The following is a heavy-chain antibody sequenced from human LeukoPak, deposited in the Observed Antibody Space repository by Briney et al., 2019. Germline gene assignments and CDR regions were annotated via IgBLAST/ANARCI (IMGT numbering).Heavy chain of an antibody. J-gene: IGHJ4*02. CDR1: GGSISSSSYY. V-gene: IGHV4-39*07. CDR2: TYYSGST. D-gene: IGHD5-24*01. CDR3: AGMATHDKGLDY. Sequence: SETLSLTCTVSGGSISSSSYYWGWIRQPPGKGLEWIGSTYYSGSTYYNPSLKSRVTISVDRSKNQFSLKLSSVTAADTAVYYCAGMATHDKGLDYWGQGTLVTVSS.